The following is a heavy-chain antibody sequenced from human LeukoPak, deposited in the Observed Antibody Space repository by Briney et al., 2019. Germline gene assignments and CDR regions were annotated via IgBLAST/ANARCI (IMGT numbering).Heavy chain of an antibody. D-gene: IGHD3-10*01. CDR3: ARDLGAGDY. V-gene: IGHV4-30-4*01. Sequence: SETLSLTCTVSGGSISSGDYYWSWIRQPPGKGLEWIGYIYYSGSTYYNPSLKSRITISADTSKNQFSLKLSSVTAADTAVYYCARDLGAGDYWGQGTLVTVSS. J-gene: IGHJ4*02. CDR2: IYYSGST. CDR1: GGSISSGDYY.